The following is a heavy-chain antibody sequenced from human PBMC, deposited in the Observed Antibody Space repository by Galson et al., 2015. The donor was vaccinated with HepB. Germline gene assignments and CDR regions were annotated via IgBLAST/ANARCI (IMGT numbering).Heavy chain of an antibody. CDR3: ARVWEVAD. D-gene: IGHD6-19*01. J-gene: IGHJ4*02. V-gene: IGHV3-30*04. Sequence: SLRLSCAASGFTFSSYAMHWVRQAPGKGLEWVAVISYDGSNKYYADSVKGRFTISRDNCKNTLYLQMNSLRAEDTAVYYCARVWEVADWGQGTLVTVSS. CDR1: GFTFSSYA. CDR2: ISYDGSNK.